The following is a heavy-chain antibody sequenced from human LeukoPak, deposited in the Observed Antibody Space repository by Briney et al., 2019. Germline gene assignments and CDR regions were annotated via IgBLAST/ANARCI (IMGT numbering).Heavy chain of an antibody. CDR1: GGSINGYY. CDR3: ARQSPITWFDP. D-gene: IGHD3-10*01. Sequence: PSETLSLTCAVSGGSINGYYWSWIRQPPGKGLEWIGSMFYSGSTYYNPSLKSRVTISVDTSKNQFSLKLRSVTAADRAVYYCARQSPITWFDPWGRGTLVTVSS. CDR2: MFYSGST. J-gene: IGHJ5*02. V-gene: IGHV4-59*05.